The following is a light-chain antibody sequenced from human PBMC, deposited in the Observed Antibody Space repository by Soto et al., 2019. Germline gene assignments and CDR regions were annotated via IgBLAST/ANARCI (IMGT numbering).Light chain of an antibody. CDR3: QSYDSSLSGV. CDR1: SSNIGAGYD. J-gene: IGLJ2*01. CDR2: GNN. Sequence: QAVVTQPPSVSGAPGQRVTISCTGSSSNIGAGYDVHWYQQLPGTAPKLLIYGNNNRPSGVPDRFSGSKSGTSAFLAITGLQAEDEADYYCQSYDSSLSGVFGGGTKLTVL. V-gene: IGLV1-40*01.